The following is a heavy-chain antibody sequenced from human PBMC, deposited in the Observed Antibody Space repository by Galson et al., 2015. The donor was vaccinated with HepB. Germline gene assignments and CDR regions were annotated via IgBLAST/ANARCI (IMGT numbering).Heavy chain of an antibody. Sequence: SLRLSCAVSGFTFGDYAMSWVRQAPGKGVEWVGFIRSNAYGGTREYAASVKGRFSISRDDSKSIVNLQMNSLKTEDTAVYYCATHIPDDVVAAATFEHWGRGTLVTVSS. CDR3: ATHIPDDVVAAATFEH. D-gene: IGHD2-2*01. J-gene: IGHJ4*02. CDR1: GFTFGDYA. CDR2: IRSNAYGGTR. V-gene: IGHV3-49*04.